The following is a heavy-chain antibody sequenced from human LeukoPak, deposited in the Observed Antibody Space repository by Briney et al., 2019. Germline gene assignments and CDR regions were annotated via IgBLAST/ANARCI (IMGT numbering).Heavy chain of an antibody. CDR3: ARSRYYGSGSYSYYYYYMDV. CDR2: IIPIFGTA. CDR1: GGTFSSYA. J-gene: IGHJ6*03. V-gene: IGHV1-69*13. Sequence: SVKVSCKASGGTFSSYAISWVRQAPGQGLEWMGGIIPIFGTANYAQKFQGRVTITADVSTSTAYMELSSLRSEDTAVYYCARSRYYGSGSYSYYYYYMDVWGKGTTVTVSS. D-gene: IGHD3-10*01.